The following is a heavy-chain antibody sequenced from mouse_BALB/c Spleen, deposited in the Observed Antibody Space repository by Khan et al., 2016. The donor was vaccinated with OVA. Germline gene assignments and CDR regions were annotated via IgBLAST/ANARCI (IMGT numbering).Heavy chain of an antibody. CDR1: GFTFSSYS. D-gene: IGHD4-1*01. CDR3: ASHLTGSFAY. V-gene: IGHV5-6*01. CDR2: ISSGGDYT. Sequence: EVQLVESGGDLVEPGGSLKLSCAASGFTFSSYSMSWVRQTPDKRLEWVATISSGGDYTYYPDIVKGRFTISRDNAKHTPYLQMSSLKSEDTAMYYCASHLTGSFAYWGQGTLVAVSA. J-gene: IGHJ3*01.